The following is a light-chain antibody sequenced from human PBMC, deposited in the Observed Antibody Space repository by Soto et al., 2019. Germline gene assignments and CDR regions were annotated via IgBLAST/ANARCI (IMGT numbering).Light chain of an antibody. CDR2: GAS. V-gene: IGKV1-39*01. J-gene: IGKJ2*01. Sequence: DIQMTQSPSSLSASVGDRVTITCRASQSISTFLNWYQRKPGKAPKLLIYGASSLQSGVSSSFSGSGSGTDFTLTINSLQPEDFATYYCQQTYRTPYTFGQGTQLEIK. CDR1: QSISTF. CDR3: QQTYRTPYT.